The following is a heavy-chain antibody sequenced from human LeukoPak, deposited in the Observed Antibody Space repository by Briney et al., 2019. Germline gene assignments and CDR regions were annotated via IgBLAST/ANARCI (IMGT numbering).Heavy chain of an antibody. CDR2: ISSSSSTI. V-gene: IGHV3-48*04. D-gene: IGHD2-21*02. CDR1: GFTFNQHS. J-gene: IGHJ5*02. CDR3: ARGGILAYCGGDCYH. Sequence: PGGSLRLSCIASGFTFNQHSMNWVRQAPGKGLEWVSYISSSSSTIYYADSVKGRFTISRDNAKNSLYLQMNSLRAEDTAVYYCARGGILAYCGGDCYHWGQGTLVTVSS.